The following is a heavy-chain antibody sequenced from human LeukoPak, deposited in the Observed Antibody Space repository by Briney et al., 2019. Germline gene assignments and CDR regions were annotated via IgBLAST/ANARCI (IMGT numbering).Heavy chain of an antibody. Sequence: GGSLRLSCAASGFTFGSYGMHWVRQAPGKGLEWVAVIWYDGSNKYYADSVKGRFTISRDNSKDTLYLQMNSLRAEDTAVYYCARVSGIAVAGTDYWGQGTLVTVSS. D-gene: IGHD6-19*01. J-gene: IGHJ4*02. CDR1: GFTFGSYG. CDR2: IWYDGSNK. CDR3: ARVSGIAVAGTDY. V-gene: IGHV3-33*01.